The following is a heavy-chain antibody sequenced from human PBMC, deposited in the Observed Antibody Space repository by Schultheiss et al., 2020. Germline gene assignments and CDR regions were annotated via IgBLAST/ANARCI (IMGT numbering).Heavy chain of an antibody. Sequence: GESLKISCAASGFIFSSYPMHCVRQAPGKGLEWVVVISHDGSNKNYADSVKGRFTISRDNSKNTLYLQTNSLRAEDTAVYYCARDKGTVAGYYYGMDVWGQGTTVTVSS. CDR3: ARDKGTVAGYYYGMDV. D-gene: IGHD6-19*01. V-gene: IGHV3-30-3*01. CDR2: ISHDGSNK. CDR1: GFIFSSYP. J-gene: IGHJ6*02.